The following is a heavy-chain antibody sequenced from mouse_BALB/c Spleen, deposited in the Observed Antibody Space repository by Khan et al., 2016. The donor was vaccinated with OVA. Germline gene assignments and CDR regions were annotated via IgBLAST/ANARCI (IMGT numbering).Heavy chain of an antibody. D-gene: IGHD2-1*01. CDR1: GYTFTDYI. V-gene: IGHV1-77*01. CDR3: ARSGDGTFAY. Sequence: QVRLQQSGPELVKPGASVKMSCKASGYTFTDYIINWVKQRTGQDLEWIGDIYPGSDNTYYNEKFKGKATLTADKSSNTVYMQLSSLTSEDSAVYFCARSGDGTFAYWGQGTLVTVSA. CDR2: IYPGSDNT. J-gene: IGHJ3*01.